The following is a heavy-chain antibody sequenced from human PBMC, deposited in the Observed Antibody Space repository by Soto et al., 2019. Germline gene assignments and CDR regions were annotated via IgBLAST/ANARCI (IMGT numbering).Heavy chain of an antibody. CDR3: AKWYCSGGSCYPTFDS. D-gene: IGHD2-15*01. CDR2: ISGSGGST. Sequence: EVQLLESGGGFVQPGGSLRLSCAGSGFTLKNYAMSWVRQAPGKGLEWVSGISGSGGSTYYTDSVKGRFTMSRDNSKHTLYLQMNSLRAEDTAVYYCAKWYCSGGSCYPTFDSWGQGTLVTVSS. V-gene: IGHV3-23*01. J-gene: IGHJ4*02. CDR1: GFTLKNYA.